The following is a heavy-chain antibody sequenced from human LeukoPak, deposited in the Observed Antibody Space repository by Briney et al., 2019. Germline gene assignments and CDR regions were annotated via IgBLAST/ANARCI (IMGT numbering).Heavy chain of an antibody. Sequence: ASVKVPCKASGYTFTGYYMHWVRQAPGQGLEWMGWINPNSGGTNYAQKFQGRVTMTRDASISTAYMEPSRLRSDDTAVYYCARGNYDILTGYPSPPLYWGQGTLVTVSS. V-gene: IGHV1-2*02. J-gene: IGHJ4*02. CDR2: INPNSGGT. CDR1: GYTFTGYY. D-gene: IGHD3-9*01. CDR3: ARGNYDILTGYPSPPLY.